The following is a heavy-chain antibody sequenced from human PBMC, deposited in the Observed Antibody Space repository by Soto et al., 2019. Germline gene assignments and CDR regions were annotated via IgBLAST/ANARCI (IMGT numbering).Heavy chain of an antibody. D-gene: IGHD2-8*01. CDR2: IYNSGST. CDR3: ARGYCTNGLCYTVAGT. CDR1: GDSISSDY. J-gene: IGHJ5*02. Sequence: SETLSLTCTVSGDSISSDYWSWIRQPPGKGLEWIGYIYNSGSTSYKSSLRSRVTISVDTSKTQFSLKLSSVTAADTAVYYCARGYCTNGLCYTVAGTWGQGILVTVSS. V-gene: IGHV4-59*08.